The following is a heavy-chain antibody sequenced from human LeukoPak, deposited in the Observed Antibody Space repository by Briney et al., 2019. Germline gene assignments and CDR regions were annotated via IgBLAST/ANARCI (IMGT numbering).Heavy chain of an antibody. CDR3: ARSPYYYDLVDY. J-gene: IGHJ4*02. V-gene: IGHV4-59*01. CDR2: IYYSGST. Sequence: SETLSLTCTVSGGPITSYYWSWIRQPPGKGLEWIGYIYYSGSTKYNPSLKSRVTISVDTSKNQFSLKLSSVTAADTAVYYCARSPYYYDLVDYWGQGTLVTVSS. CDR1: GGPITSYY. D-gene: IGHD3-22*01.